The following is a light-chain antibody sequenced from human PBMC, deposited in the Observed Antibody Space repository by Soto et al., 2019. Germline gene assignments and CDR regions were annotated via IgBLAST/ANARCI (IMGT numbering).Light chain of an antibody. Sequence: EIVMTQSPAPLSVSPGERATLSCRASQSVSSNLAWYQQKPGQAPRLLIYGASTRATGIPARFTGSGSGTEFTLTVSSLQAEDFAVYYCQLYNNWGTFVQGTKVEIK. V-gene: IGKV3-15*01. J-gene: IGKJ1*01. CDR3: QLYNNWGT. CDR1: QSVSSN. CDR2: GAS.